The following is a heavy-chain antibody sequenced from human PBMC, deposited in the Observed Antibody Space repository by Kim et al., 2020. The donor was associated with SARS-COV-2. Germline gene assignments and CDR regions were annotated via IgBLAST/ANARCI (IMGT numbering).Heavy chain of an antibody. Sequence: GGSLRLSCAASGFTFDDYTMHWVRQAPGKGLEWVSLISWDGGSTYYADSVKGRFTISRDNSKNSLYLQMNSLRTEDTALYYCAKGKPQSGYSSGWYGEEYFQHWGQGTLVTVSS. CDR1: GFTFDDYT. D-gene: IGHD6-19*01. V-gene: IGHV3-43*01. CDR2: ISWDGGST. CDR3: AKGKPQSGYSSGWYGEEYFQH. J-gene: IGHJ1*01.